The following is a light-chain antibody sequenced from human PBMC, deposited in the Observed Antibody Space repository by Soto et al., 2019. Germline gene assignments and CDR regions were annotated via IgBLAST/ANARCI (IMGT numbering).Light chain of an antibody. J-gene: IGKJ4*01. CDR2: GAS. CDR1: HSVSSR. Sequence: EIVMTQSPATLSVSPGERATLSCRASHSVSSRLAWYQQKPGQAPRLLIYGASTRATGLPARFSGSGSGTEFTLTISSLQSEDFAVYYCQHYPNWPITFGGGTQVDIK. V-gene: IGKV3-15*01. CDR3: QHYPNWPIT.